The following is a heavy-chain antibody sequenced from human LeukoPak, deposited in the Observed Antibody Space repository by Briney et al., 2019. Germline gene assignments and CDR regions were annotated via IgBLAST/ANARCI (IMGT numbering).Heavy chain of an antibody. Sequence: QPGGSLRLSCAASGFTFNSYWMTWVRQAPGKGLEWVADIKRDGSDKYYAGSVKGRFTISRDNAENSLYLQMNSLRAEDTAVYFCARYNSAWKTDDYWGQGTLVTVSS. CDR1: GFTFNSYW. D-gene: IGHD6-19*01. J-gene: IGHJ4*02. CDR2: IKRDGSDK. CDR3: ARYNSAWKTDDY. V-gene: IGHV3-7*03.